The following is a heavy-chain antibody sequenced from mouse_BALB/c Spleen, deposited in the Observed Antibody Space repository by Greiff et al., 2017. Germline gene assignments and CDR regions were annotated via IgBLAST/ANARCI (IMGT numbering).Heavy chain of an antibody. V-gene: IGHV1-9*01. Sequence: QVQLQQSGPELVKPGASVKISCKATGYTFSSYWIEWVKQRPGHGLEWIGEILPGSGSTNYNEKFKGKATFTADTSSNTAYMQLSSLTSEDSAVYYCARSGRPAWFAYWGQGTLVTVSA. D-gene: IGHD3-1*01. CDR1: GYTFSSYW. CDR2: ILPGSGST. J-gene: IGHJ3*01. CDR3: ARSGRPAWFAY.